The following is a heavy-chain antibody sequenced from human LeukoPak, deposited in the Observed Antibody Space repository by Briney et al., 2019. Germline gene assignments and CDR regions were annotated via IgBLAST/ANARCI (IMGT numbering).Heavy chain of an antibody. CDR1: GYSISRGYY. CDR3: ARERINNYYGSGSPEFDP. J-gene: IGHJ5*02. D-gene: IGHD3-10*01. Sequence: SETLSLTCSVSGYSISRGYYWAWIRQPPGKGLEWIGRISATGNTNYNPSLKSRVTMSVDTSKNRSSLKLTSVTAADTAVYYCARERINNYYGSGSPEFDPWGQGILVTVSS. V-gene: IGHV4-38-2*02. CDR2: ISATGNT.